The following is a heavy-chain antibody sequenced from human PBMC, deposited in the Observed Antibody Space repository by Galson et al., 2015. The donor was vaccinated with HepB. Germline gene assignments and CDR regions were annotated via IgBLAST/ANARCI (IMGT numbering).Heavy chain of an antibody. D-gene: IGHD2-15*01. V-gene: IGHV3-30-3*01. Sequence: SLRLSCAASGFTFSSYAMHWVRQAPGKGLEWVAVISYDGSNKYYADSVKGRFTISRDNSKNTLYLQMNSLRAEDTAVYYCARGRRYCSGGSCSAILNWGQGTLVTVSS. CDR1: GFTFSSYA. CDR3: ARGRRYCSGGSCSAILN. CDR2: ISYDGSNK. J-gene: IGHJ4*02.